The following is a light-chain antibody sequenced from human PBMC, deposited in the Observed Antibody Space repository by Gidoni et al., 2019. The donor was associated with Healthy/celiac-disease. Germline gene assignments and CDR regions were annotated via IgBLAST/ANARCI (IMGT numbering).Light chain of an antibody. J-gene: IGLJ2*01. Sequence: SYELTQPPSVSVSPGQTARITCSGDALPKQYAYWYQQKPGQAPVLVIYKDSERPSGIPEPFSGSSSGTTVTLTISGVQAEDEADYYCQSADSSRVVFGGGTKLTVL. V-gene: IGLV3-25*03. CDR2: KDS. CDR3: QSADSSRVV. CDR1: ALPKQY.